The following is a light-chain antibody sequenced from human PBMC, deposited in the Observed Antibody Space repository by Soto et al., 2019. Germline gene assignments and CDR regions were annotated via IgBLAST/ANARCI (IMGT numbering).Light chain of an antibody. V-gene: IGKV1-27*01. CDR2: AAS. Sequence: DIQMTQSPSSLSASVGDRVTITCRASQDINNYLAWYQQKPGKVPKLLIYAASTLQSGVPSRSSGSGSGTDFTLTISSLQPEDVATYYCQRYNSAPWTFGQGTKVEIK. CDR1: QDINNY. CDR3: QRYNSAPWT. J-gene: IGKJ1*01.